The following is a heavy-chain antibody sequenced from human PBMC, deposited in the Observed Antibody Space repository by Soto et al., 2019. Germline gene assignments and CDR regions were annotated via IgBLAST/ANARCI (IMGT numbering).Heavy chain of an antibody. CDR1: GFTFRHYG. CDR2: IFFDGTKK. Sequence: QVQLVESGGGVVQPGGSLRLSCAASGFTFRHYGLHWVRQAPGKGLEWVAVIFFDGTKKYYADSVKGRITISRDNSNNTLYLQMDSLRAEDTAMYYCARRHAQLSYLDHWGQGTLVTVSS. CDR3: ARRHAQLSYLDH. D-gene: IGHD1-1*01. J-gene: IGHJ4*02. V-gene: IGHV3-33*01.